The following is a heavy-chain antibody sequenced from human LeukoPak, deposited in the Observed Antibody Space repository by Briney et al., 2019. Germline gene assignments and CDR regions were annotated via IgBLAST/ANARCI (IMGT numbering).Heavy chain of an antibody. CDR1: GFTFSNAW. D-gene: IGHD2-15*01. V-gene: IGHV3-15*01. CDR2: INSKTDGWTT. Sequence: GGSLRLPCAASGFTFSNAWMSWARQAPGKGLEWVGRINSKTDGWTTDYAAPVKGRFTISSDDSKNTLYLQMNSLKTEDTAVYYCTTFEGVVVAATLRWFDRWGQGTLVTVSS. J-gene: IGHJ5*02. CDR3: TTFEGVVVAATLRWFDR.